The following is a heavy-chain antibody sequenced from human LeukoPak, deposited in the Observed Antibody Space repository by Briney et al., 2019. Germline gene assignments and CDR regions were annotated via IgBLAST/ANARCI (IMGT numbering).Heavy chain of an antibody. CDR1: GGSISSSSYY. CDR3: ARSPRGGAAAGSYDY. CDR2: IYYSGST. Sequence: PSETLSLTCTVAGGSISSSSYYWGWIRQPPGRGLEWIGSIYYSGSTYYNPSLKSRVTISVDTSKNQFSLKLSSVTAADTAVYYWARSPRGGAAAGSYDYWGQGTLVTVSS. V-gene: IGHV4-39*07. J-gene: IGHJ4*02. D-gene: IGHD6-13*01.